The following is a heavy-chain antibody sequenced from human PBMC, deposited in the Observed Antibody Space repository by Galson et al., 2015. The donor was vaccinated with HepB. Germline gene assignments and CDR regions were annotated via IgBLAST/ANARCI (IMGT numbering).Heavy chain of an antibody. V-gene: IGHV3-23*01. Sequence: VSAISGSGGSTYYADSVKGRFTISRDNSKNTLYLQMNSLRAEDTAVYYCAKQPLYDILTGYSLYYFDYWGQGTLVTVSS. CDR3: AKQPLYDILTGYSLYYFDY. CDR2: ISGSGGST. D-gene: IGHD3-9*01. J-gene: IGHJ4*02.